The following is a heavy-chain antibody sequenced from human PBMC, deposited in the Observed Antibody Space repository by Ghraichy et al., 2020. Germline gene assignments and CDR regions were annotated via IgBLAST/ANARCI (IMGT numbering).Heavy chain of an antibody. Sequence: SQTLSLTCNVSGGSIRSDYWSWIRQSPGKGLEWIGYIFYSGSGITNYNHSLKSRVTVSMDTSKNQVSLMLTSVTTADTALYYCARSKYTDGWFYFDHWGRGTLVTVSS. J-gene: IGHJ4*02. CDR2: IFYSGSGIT. V-gene: IGHV4-59*01. D-gene: IGHD6-19*01. CDR3: ARSKYTDGWFYFDH. CDR1: GGSIRSDY.